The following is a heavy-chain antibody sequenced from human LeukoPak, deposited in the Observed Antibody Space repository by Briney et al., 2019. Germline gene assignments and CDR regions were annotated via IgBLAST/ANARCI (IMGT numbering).Heavy chain of an antibody. V-gene: IGHV4-34*01. CDR3: ARRSEYRYSSSWYVPVAFDI. J-gene: IGHJ3*02. CDR1: GGSISSYY. Sequence: SETLSLTCTVSGGSISSYYWSWIRQPPGKGLEWIGEINHSGSTNYNPSLKSRVTISVDTSKNQFSLKLSSVTAADTAVYYCARRSEYRYSSSWYVPVAFDIWGQGTMVTVSS. D-gene: IGHD6-13*01. CDR2: INHSGST.